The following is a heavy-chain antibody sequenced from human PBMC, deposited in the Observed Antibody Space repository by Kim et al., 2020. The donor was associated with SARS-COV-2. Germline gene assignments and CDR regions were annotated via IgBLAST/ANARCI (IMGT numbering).Heavy chain of an antibody. J-gene: IGHJ4*02. V-gene: IGHV4-34*01. CDR3: ARGAIYYYGSGSYYSPQYFDY. D-gene: IGHD3-10*01. CDR1: GGSLSGYY. Sequence: SETLSLTCAVYGGSLSGYYWSWIRQPPGKGLEWIGEINHSGGTNYNPSLKSRVTISVDTSKKQLSLKLSSVTAADTAVYYCARGAIYYYGSGSYYSPQYFDYWGQGTLVTVSS. CDR2: INHSGGT.